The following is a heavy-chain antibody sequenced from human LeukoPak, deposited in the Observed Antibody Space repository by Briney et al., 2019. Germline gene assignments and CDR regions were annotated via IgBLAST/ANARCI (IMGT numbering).Heavy chain of an antibody. J-gene: IGHJ6*02. CDR3: ASSAGGSGEFGIYYYYGMDV. Sequence: SETLSLTCAVYGGSFSGHSWSWIRQPPGKGLEWIGEINHSGSTNYKPSLKSRVTISVDTSKNQFSLKLSSVTAADTAVYYCASSAGGSGEFGIYYYYGMDVWGQGTTVTVSS. CDR2: INHSGST. D-gene: IGHD3-10*01. V-gene: IGHV4-34*01. CDR1: GGSFSGHS.